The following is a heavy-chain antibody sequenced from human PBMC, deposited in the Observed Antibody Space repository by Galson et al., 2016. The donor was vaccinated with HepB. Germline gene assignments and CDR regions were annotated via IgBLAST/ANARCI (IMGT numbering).Heavy chain of an antibody. CDR3: VRDRDRTLDY. D-gene: IGHD1-7*01. Sequence: SVKVSCKVSGGSFSSQTIIWVRQASGQGLEWMGWISTYSGDTNHAQELQGRVTMTTDRSTNTAYMELRTLKSDDTAVYYCVRDRDRTLDYWGQGTLVTVSS. CDR2: ISTYSGDT. J-gene: IGHJ4*02. CDR1: GGSFSSQT. V-gene: IGHV1-18*01.